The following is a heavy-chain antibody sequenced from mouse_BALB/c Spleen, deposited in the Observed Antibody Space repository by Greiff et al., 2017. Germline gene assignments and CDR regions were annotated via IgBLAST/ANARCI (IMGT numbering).Heavy chain of an antibody. Sequence: VKLMESGAELMKPGASVKISCKATGYTFSSYWIEWVKPRPGHGLEWIGEILPGSGSTNYNEKFKGKATFTADTSSNTAYMQLSSLTSEDSAVYYWARRDYYYGSRGNLDYWGQGTTLTVSS. CDR2: ILPGSGST. V-gene: IGHV1-9*01. D-gene: IGHD1-1*01. CDR3: ARRDYYYGSRGNLDY. CDR1: GYTFSSYW. J-gene: IGHJ2*01.